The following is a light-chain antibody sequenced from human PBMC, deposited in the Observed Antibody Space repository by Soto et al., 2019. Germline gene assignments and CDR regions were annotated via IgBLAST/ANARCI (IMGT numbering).Light chain of an antibody. J-gene: IGKJ1*01. CDR3: QQYNNWPQWT. V-gene: IGKV3-15*01. CDR2: DAS. CDR1: RSVRSN. Sequence: ELAIAQSPVTLSVSPGGRARLSVSSSRSVRSNVAWYQQKPGQAPRLLMYDASTRATGIPARFSGSGSGTEFTLTISSLQSEDFAVYYCQQYNNWPQWTFGQGTKVDI.